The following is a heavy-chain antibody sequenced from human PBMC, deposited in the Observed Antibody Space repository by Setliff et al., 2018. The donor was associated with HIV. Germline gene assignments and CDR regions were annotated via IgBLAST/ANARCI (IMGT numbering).Heavy chain of an antibody. D-gene: IGHD2-21*01. CDR3: SRSYCGGDCSLVVDTNWFDP. CDR1: GGSISSSSYY. J-gene: IGHJ5*02. Sequence: KPSETLSLTCTVSGGSISSSSYYWGWIRQPPGKGLEWIGNIYYSGSTYYNPSLKSRLTISKDTSKNHFSLKLTSVTAADTAVYYCSRSYCGGDCSLVVDTNWFDPWGQGTLVTVSS. V-gene: IGHV4-39*02. CDR2: IYYSGST.